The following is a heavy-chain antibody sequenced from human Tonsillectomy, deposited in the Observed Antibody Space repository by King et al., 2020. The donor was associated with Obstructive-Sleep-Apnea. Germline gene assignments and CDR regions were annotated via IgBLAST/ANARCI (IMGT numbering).Heavy chain of an antibody. D-gene: IGHD6-19*01. CDR2: INPSGGYT. J-gene: IGHJ4*02. CDR1: GYMLTSYY. V-gene: IGHV1-46*01. CDR3: ARPLGSSGWYYFDY. Sequence: QLVQSGAEVKKPGASVKVSCKASGYMLTSYYMHWVRQAPGQGLEWMGIINPSGGYTSYAQKFQGRVTMTRDTSTSTVYMELSSLRSGDTAVYFCARPLGSSGWYYFDYWGQGTLVTVSS.